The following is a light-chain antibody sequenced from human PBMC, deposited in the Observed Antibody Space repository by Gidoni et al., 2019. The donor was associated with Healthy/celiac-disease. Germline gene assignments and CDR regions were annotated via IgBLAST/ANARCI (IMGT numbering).Light chain of an antibody. CDR3: SSYTGSSTPFV. J-gene: IGLJ1*01. Sequence: SALTQPASVSGSPGQSITISCTGPSSDVGGYNDVSWYQQHPGKAPKRMISEVSNRPSGVSNRFSGSKSGNTASLTISGLQAEDEADYYCSSYTGSSTPFVFGTGTKVTVL. CDR1: SSDVGGYND. V-gene: IGLV2-14*01. CDR2: EVS.